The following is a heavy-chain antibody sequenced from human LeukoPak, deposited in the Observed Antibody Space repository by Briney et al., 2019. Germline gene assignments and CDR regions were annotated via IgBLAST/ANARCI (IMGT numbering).Heavy chain of an antibody. Sequence: SGTLSLTCAVYGGSFSGYYWSWIRQPPGKGLEWIGEINHSGSTNYNPSLKSRVTISVDTSKNQFSLKLSSVTAADTAVYYCARNPNYCSGGSCYSGAWFDPWGQGTLVTVSS. CDR2: INHSGST. D-gene: IGHD2-15*01. CDR1: GGSFSGYY. CDR3: ARNPNYCSGGSCYSGAWFDP. J-gene: IGHJ5*02. V-gene: IGHV4-34*01.